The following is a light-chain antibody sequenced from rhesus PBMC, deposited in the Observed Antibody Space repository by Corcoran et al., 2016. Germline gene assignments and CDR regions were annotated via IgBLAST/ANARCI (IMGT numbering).Light chain of an antibody. V-gene: IGLV2S9*01. CDR1: SNDVGGYND. CDR2: TVD. J-gene: IGLJ1*01. CDR3: CSYRTGSSFI. Sequence: QSALSQPRSVSKSLGQSVTISCTGTSNDVGGYNDVSWFQHHSGTAPRPLIYTVDNRPSGVADRFSGSKSCNTASLTISGLQAEDEADYYCCSYRTGSSFIFGSGTPLTVL.